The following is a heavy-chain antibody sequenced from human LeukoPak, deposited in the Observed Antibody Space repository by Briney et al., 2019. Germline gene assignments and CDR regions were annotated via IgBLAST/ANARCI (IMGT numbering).Heavy chain of an antibody. CDR1: GDSISIYY. CDR3: VRGRVSSSSWYSTYYYYFYMDV. CDR2: IDHTGST. V-gene: IGHV4-59*01. D-gene: IGHD6-13*01. J-gene: IGHJ6*03. Sequence: KSSETLSLICSVSGDSISIYYWSWIRQPPGKGLELIGYIDHTGSTNYNPSLNSRVTISRDTSKNHFSLELSSVTAADTAVYFCVRGRVSSSSWYSTYYYYFYMDVWGKGTTVTVSS.